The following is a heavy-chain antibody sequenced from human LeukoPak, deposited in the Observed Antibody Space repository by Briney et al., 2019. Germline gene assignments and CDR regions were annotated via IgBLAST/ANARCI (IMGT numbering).Heavy chain of an antibody. CDR3: ARSPRNGVWGSYRLRPEYYFDY. CDR1: GDSVSSNSAA. D-gene: IGHD3-16*02. J-gene: IGHJ4*02. V-gene: IGHV6-1*01. Sequence: SQTLSLTCAISGDSVSSNSAAWNWIRQSPSRGLEWLGRTYYRSKWYNDYAVSVKSRITINPDTSKNQFSLQLNSVTPEDTAVYYCARSPRNGVWGSYRLRPEYYFDYWGQGTLVTVSS. CDR2: TYYRSKWYN.